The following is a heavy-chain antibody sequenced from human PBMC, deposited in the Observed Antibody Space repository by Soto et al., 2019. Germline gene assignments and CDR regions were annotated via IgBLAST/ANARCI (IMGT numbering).Heavy chain of an antibody. V-gene: IGHV4-59*01. CDR3: ARGVLEWLLRDSYYYYMDV. D-gene: IGHD3-3*01. CDR2: IDDTGST. CDR1: GDSISSSY. J-gene: IGHJ6*03. Sequence: QVQLQESGPGLVKPSETLSLTCTVSGDSISSSYWNWIRQAPGKGLEWIGYIDDTGSTNYNPSLKSRVTLSVDLSNYQYSLKLRFVTAADTAVYYCARGVLEWLLRDSYYYYMDVWGKGTTVTVSS.